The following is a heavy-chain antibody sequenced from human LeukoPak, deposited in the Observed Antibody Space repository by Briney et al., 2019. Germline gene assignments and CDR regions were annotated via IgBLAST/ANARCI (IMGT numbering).Heavy chain of an antibody. J-gene: IGHJ4*02. D-gene: IGHD3-22*01. Sequence: GESLKISCKGSGYSFTSYWIAWVRQMPGKGLEWMVIMYPGDSQTRYSPSFQGQVTISADKSISTAYLQWSRLGASDTAMYYCARRRYYYDSSGYHFDYWGQGTLVTVSS. CDR3: ARRRYYYDSSGYHFDY. CDR1: GYSFTSYW. V-gene: IGHV5-51*01. CDR2: MYPGDSQT.